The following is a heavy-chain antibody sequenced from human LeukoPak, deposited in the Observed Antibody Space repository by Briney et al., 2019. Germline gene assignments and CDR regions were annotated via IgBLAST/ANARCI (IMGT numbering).Heavy chain of an antibody. CDR3: AKNGDRGAYCTGGTCYPYFYYYMDV. J-gene: IGHJ6*03. CDR1: GFTFSSYS. Sequence: PGGSLRLSCAASGFTFSSYSMNWVRQAPGKGLEWVSGIGGSGVRTYYADSVKGRFTISRDNSRNTVYLQMKSLRDEDTAVYYCAKNGDRGAYCTGGTCYPYFYYYMDVWGKGTTATI. V-gene: IGHV3-23*01. D-gene: IGHD2-15*01. CDR2: IGGSGVRT.